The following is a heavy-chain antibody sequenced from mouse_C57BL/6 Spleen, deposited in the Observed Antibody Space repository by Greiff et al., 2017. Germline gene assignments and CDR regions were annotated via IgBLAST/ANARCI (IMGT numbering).Heavy chain of an antibody. Sequence: EVQLQQSGPELVKPGASVKISCTASGYTFTDYYMNWVKQSHGKSLEWIGDINPNNGGTSYNQKFKGKATLTVDTSSSTAYMELRSLTSEDSAVYYCARWWDYYAMDYWGQGTSVTVSS. J-gene: IGHJ4*01. CDR2: INPNNGGT. CDR1: GYTFTDYY. D-gene: IGHD1-1*02. CDR3: ARWWDYYAMDY. V-gene: IGHV1-26*01.